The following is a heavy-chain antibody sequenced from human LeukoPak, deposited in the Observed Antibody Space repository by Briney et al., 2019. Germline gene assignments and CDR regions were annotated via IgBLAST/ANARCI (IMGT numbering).Heavy chain of an antibody. CDR1: GGSISGSSYY. CDR3: ARDSVLLLRPIDY. J-gene: IGHJ4*02. Sequence: SETLSLTCTVSGGSISGSSYYWGWIRQPPGKGLEWIGSIYYSGSTYYNPSLKGRVTISVDTSKNQFSLKLSSVTAADTAVYYCARDSVLLLRPIDYWGQGTLVTVSS. V-gene: IGHV4-39*07. CDR2: IYYSGST. D-gene: IGHD3-22*01.